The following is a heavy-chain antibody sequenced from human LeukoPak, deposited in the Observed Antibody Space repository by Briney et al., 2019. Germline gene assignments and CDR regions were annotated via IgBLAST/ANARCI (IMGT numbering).Heavy chain of an antibody. J-gene: IGHJ4*02. V-gene: IGHV3-64D*06. CDR2: ISNDGGST. CDR1: GFTFSSYA. Sequence: GGSLRLSCLASGFTFSSYAMHWVRQAPGKGLEYVSGISNDGGSTDYADSVKGRFTISRDNSKNTLYLQMSSLGAEDTAVYYCATDRGWRTSGYYLYYFEYWGQGTLVTYSS. D-gene: IGHD3-3*01. CDR3: ATDRGWRTSGYYLYYFEY.